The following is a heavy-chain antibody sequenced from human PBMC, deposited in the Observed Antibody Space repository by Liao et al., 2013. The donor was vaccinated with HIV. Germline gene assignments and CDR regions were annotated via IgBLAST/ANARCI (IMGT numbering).Heavy chain of an antibody. CDR2: FYTSGGT. D-gene: IGHD1-7*01. J-gene: IGHJ6*03. CDR1: GGSISSYY. CDR3: ARDREDWNYGHYYYYMDV. V-gene: IGHV4-4*07. Sequence: QVQLQESGPGLVKPSETLSLTCTVSGGSISSYYWSWIRQPAGKGLEWIGRFYTSGGTDYNPSLRSRVTMSVDTSKNQFSLKLISVTAADTAVYYCARDREDWNYGHYYYYMDVWGKGTTVTVSS.